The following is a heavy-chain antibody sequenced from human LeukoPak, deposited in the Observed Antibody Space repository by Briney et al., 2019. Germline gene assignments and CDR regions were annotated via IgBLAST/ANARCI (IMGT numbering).Heavy chain of an antibody. Sequence: SETLSLTCTVSGGSISRYYWSWLRQPTGRGVEWIGYIYYSGSTNYNPSLKSRVTISVDTSKNQFSLKLSSVTAADTAVYYCAKTYSSGLYYGMDVWGQGTTVTVSS. CDR3: AKTYSSGLYYGMDV. CDR1: GGSISRYY. V-gene: IGHV4-59*13. CDR2: IYYSGST. J-gene: IGHJ6*02. D-gene: IGHD6-19*01.